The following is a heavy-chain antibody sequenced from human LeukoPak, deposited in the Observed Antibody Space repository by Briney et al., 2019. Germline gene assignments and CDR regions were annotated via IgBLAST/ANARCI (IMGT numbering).Heavy chain of an antibody. J-gene: IGHJ4*02. V-gene: IGHV3-7*01. CDR2: IKQDGSEK. CDR3: ARARPLGVSYYFDY. D-gene: IGHD5/OR15-5a*01. Sequence: GGSLRLSCAASGFTFSSYWMSWVRQAPGKGLEWVANIKQDGSEKYYVDSVKGRFTISRDNAKNSLYPQMNSLRAEDTAVYYCARARPLGVSYYFDYWGQGTLVTVSS. CDR1: GFTFSSYW.